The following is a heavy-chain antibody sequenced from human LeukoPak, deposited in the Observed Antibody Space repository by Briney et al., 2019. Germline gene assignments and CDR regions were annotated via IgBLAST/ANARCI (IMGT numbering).Heavy chain of an antibody. V-gene: IGHV1-18*01. CDR3: TRDLGQVVAGTAFDM. CDR1: VYTFTDFG. D-gene: IGHD6-19*01. J-gene: IGHJ3*02. Sequence: GASVTVSCKTSVYTFTDFGINWVRHAPGQRLEWLGWITPYNGNTNHLQNLQGRITMTTDTSTSTAYLELRSLTSDDTAVYYCTRDLGQVVAGTAFDMWGQGTMVIVSS. CDR2: ITPYNGNT.